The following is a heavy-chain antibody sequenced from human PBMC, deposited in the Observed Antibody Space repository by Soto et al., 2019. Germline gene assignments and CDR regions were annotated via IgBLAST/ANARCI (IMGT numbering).Heavy chain of an antibody. V-gene: IGHV1-18*04. CDR3: ARGLSDYYDSSGYYPLFDY. Sequence: ASVKVSCKASGYTFTSYDISWVRQAPGQGLGWMGWISAYNGNTNYAQKLQGRVTMTTDTSTSTAYMELRSLRSDDTAVYYCARGLSDYYDSSGYYPLFDYWGQGTLVTVSS. D-gene: IGHD3-22*01. CDR2: ISAYNGNT. J-gene: IGHJ4*02. CDR1: GYTFTSYD.